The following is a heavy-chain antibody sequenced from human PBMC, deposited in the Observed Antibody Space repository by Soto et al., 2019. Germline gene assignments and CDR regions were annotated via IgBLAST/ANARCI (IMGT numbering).Heavy chain of an antibody. Sequence: SETLSLTCSVSGYAVSSSDYYWAWIRRPPGKGLEWIGSMLYSGLTYYNPSLKSRVTLSVDTSKNQFSVRLKSVTASDTAVYYCAPLSVSLSGPYGIHVWGQGTTVTVSS. D-gene: IGHD2-15*01. CDR1: GYAVSSSDYY. J-gene: IGHJ6*02. V-gene: IGHV4-39*01. CDR3: APLSVSLSGPYGIHV. CDR2: MLYSGLT.